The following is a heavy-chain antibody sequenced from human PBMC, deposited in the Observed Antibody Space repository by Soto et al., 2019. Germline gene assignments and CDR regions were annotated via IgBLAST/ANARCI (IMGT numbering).Heavy chain of an antibody. Sequence: PSETLSLTCPIPSTSIPRYYWRWILQTPWKGLEWIGYLYNTGSTIYNPSLESRVTISVDTSKNQFSLILNSVTAADTAVYYCARGTSNWSWKFDYWGQGILVTVS. CDR1: STSIPRYY. V-gene: IGHV4-59*01. CDR2: LYNTGST. J-gene: IGHJ4*02. D-gene: IGHD1-20*01. CDR3: ARGTSNWSWKFDY.